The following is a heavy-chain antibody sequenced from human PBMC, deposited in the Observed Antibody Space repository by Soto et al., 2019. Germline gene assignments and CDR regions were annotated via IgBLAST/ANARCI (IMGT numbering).Heavy chain of an antibody. V-gene: IGHV3-11*01. CDR1: GISLSDNY. D-gene: IGHD2-15*01. CDR3: ASGKWSLDY. Sequence: PGGSLGLSCVASGISLSDNYMAWIRQAPGKGLEWLSYISNSDYTTYYTDSVKGRFTISRDNAKNSLYLQLNGLRVEDTAVYYCASGKWSLDYWGQGILVTVSS. CDR2: ISNSDYTT. J-gene: IGHJ4*02.